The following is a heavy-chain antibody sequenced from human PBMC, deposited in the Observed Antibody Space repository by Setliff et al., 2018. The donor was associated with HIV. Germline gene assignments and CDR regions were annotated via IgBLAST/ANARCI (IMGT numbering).Heavy chain of an antibody. J-gene: IGHJ4*02. CDR1: GGSISSYY. Sequence: SETLSLTCTVSGGSISSYYWSWIRQPPGKGLEWIGEINHSGRINCNPSLKSRVTMAVDTSKKQFSLKLKSVTAADTAVYYCFLFYDDRSGFYWDWGQGTPVTVSS. D-gene: IGHD3-22*01. CDR2: INHSGRI. CDR3: FLFYDDRSGFYWD. V-gene: IGHV4-34*01.